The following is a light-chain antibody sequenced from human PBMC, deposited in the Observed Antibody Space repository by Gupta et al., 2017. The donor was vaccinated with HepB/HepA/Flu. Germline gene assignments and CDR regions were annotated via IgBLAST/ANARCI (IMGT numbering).Light chain of an antibody. Sequence: DIHMTQSPSTLSASVGDRFTITCRARQSISSWLAWYQPKPGKAPKLVIYKASSLESGVPSRFSGSGSGTEFTLTISSLQPDDFATYYCQQYNSYSWTFGQGTKVEIK. CDR3: QQYNSYSWT. V-gene: IGKV1-5*03. J-gene: IGKJ1*01. CDR1: QSISSW. CDR2: KAS.